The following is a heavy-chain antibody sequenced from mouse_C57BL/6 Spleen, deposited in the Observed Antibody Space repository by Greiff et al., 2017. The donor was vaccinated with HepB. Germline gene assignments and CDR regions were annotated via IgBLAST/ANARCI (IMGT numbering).Heavy chain of an antibody. CDR2: ISSGGDYI. CDR3: TRDRETPWYFDV. J-gene: IGHJ1*03. V-gene: IGHV5-9-1*02. CDR1: GFTFSSYA. Sequence: EVKLVESGEGLVKPGGSLKLSCAASGFTFSSYAMSWVRQTPEKRLEWVAYISSGGDYIYYADTLKGRFTISRDNARNTLYLQMSSLKSEDTAMYYCTRDRETPWYFDVWGTGTTVTVSS.